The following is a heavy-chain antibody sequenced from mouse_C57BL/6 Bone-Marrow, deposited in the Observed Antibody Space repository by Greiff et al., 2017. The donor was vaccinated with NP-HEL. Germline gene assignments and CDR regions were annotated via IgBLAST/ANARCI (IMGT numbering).Heavy chain of an antibody. D-gene: IGHD2-5*01. CDR1: GFSLTSYG. CDR2: IWSDGST. J-gene: IGHJ4*01. CDR3: ARHGYYSNPYYAMDY. Sequence: VQLQESGPGLVAPSQSLSITCTVSGFSLTSYGVHWVRQPPGKGLEWLVVIWSDGSTTYNSALKSRLSISKDNSKSQVFLKMNSLQTDDTAMYYCARHGYYSNPYYAMDYWGQGTSVTVSS. V-gene: IGHV2-6-1*01.